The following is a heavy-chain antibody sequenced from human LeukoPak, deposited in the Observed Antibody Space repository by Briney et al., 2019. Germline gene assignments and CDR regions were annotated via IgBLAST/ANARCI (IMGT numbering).Heavy chain of an antibody. CDR3: ARGGMPRFWSDHRDYFGY. D-gene: IGHD3-3*01. V-gene: IGHV1-8*03. J-gene: IGHJ4*02. Sequence: ASVKVSCKASGYTFTSYDINWVRQATGQGLEWMGWMNPNSGNTGYAQKFQGRVTITRNTSISTAYMELSSLRSEDTAVYYCARGGMPRFWSDHRDYFGYWGQGTLVTVSS. CDR2: MNPNSGNT. CDR1: GYTFTSYD.